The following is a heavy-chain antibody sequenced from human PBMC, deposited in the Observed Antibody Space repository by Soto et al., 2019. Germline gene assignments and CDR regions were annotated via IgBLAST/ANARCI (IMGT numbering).Heavy chain of an antibody. CDR3: AREGYSYGPEYYYYYYMDV. Sequence: PSETLSLTCTVSGGSISSYYWSWIRQPPGKGLEWIGYIYYSGSTNYNPSLKSRVTISVDTSKNQFSLKLSSVTAADTAVYYCAREGYSYGPEYYYYYYMDVWGKGTTVTVSS. V-gene: IGHV4-59*01. CDR2: IYYSGST. CDR1: GGSISSYY. J-gene: IGHJ6*03. D-gene: IGHD5-18*01.